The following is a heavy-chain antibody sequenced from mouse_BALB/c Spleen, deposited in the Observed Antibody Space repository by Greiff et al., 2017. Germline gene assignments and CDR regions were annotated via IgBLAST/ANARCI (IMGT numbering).Heavy chain of an antibody. CDR1: GYTFSSYW. CDR3: ARGGVLRPHWYFDV. Sequence: QVQLQQSGAELMKPGASVKISCKATGYTFSSYWIEWVKQRPGHGLEWIGEILPGSGSTNYNEKFKGKATFTADTSSNTAYMQLSSLTSEDSAVYYCARGGVLRPHWYFDVWGAGTTVTVSS. J-gene: IGHJ1*01. D-gene: IGHD1-2*01. V-gene: IGHV1-9*01. CDR2: ILPGSGST.